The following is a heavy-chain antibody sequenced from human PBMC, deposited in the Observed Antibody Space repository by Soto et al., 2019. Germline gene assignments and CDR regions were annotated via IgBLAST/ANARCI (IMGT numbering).Heavy chain of an antibody. CDR3: ASALHDYGGNSQAYYYYYGMDV. D-gene: IGHD4-17*01. CDR2: IYPGDSDT. V-gene: IGHV5-51*01. CDR1: GYSFTSYW. J-gene: IGHJ6*02. Sequence: PGESLKISCKGSGYSFTSYWIGWVRQMPGKGLEWMGIIYPGDSDTRYSPSFQGQVTISADKSISTAYLQWSSLKASDTAMYYCASALHDYGGNSQAYYYYYGMDVWGQGTTVTV.